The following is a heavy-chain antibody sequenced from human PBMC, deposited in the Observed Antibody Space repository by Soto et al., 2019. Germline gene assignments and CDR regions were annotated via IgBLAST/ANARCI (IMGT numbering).Heavy chain of an antibody. D-gene: IGHD3-9*01. CDR2: IIPIFGTA. J-gene: IGHJ6*04. V-gene: IGHV1-69*13. CDR3: ARDKVGYFDGIAFYRVSAPPDYSYVRDV. Sequence: SVKVSCKASGGTFSSYAISWVRQAPGQGLEWMGGIIPIFGTAIYAQKFQGGVTITADESTSTAYMELSSLRSEGTAVYYCARDKVGYFDGIAFYRVSAPPDYSYVRDVGGKGTRVTAPS. CDR1: GGTFSSYA.